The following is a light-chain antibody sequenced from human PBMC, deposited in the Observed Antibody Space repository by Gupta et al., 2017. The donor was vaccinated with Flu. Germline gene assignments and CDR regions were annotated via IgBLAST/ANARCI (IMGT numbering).Light chain of an antibody. J-gene: IGLJ3*02. CDR1: NSNIGAGYD. CDR3: QSYDSSLTAWV. CDR2: DNT. Sequence: QSVLTQPPSVSGALGQRVTISCTGSNSNIGAGYDVNWYQHLPVTSPKVLIYDNTNRPSGVPDRFSGSKSGISASLAITGLQAEDEAEYYCQSYDSSLTAWVFGGGTKLTVL. V-gene: IGLV1-40*01.